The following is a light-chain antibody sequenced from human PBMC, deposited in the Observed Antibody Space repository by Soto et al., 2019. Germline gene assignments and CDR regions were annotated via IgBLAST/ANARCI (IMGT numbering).Light chain of an antibody. Sequence: QSALTQPASVSGSPGQSITISCTGTSSDVGSYNLVSWYQQHPGKAPKLMIYEGSKRPSGVSNRFSGSKSGNTASLTVSGLQAEDEADYYGSSYAGSNNWVFGGGTKLTVL. CDR1: SSDVGSYNL. J-gene: IGLJ3*02. V-gene: IGLV2-14*02. CDR3: SSYAGSNNWV. CDR2: EGS.